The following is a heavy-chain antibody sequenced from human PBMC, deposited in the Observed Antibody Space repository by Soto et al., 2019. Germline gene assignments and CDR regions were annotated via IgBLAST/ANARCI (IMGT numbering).Heavy chain of an antibody. D-gene: IGHD3-3*01. CDR2: IHYTGTT. CDR3: TRLGPRVERVGYFYGVDV. CDR1: SGSINSYY. Sequence: QVQLQESGPGLVKSSETLSLTCTVSSGSINSYYWSWIRQPPGKELEWIGYIHYTGTTNYNPSLERRVTISVDTSRNHLSLQLTAVTAADTAVYYCTRLGPRVERVGYFYGVDVWGQGTTVTVSS. V-gene: IGHV4-59*01. J-gene: IGHJ6*02.